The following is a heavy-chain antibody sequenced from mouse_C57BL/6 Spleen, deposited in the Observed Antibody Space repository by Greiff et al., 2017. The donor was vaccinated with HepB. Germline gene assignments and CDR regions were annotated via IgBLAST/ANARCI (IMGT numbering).Heavy chain of an antibody. V-gene: IGHV1-22*01. CDR1: GYTFTDYN. CDR3: AREEGLRPWFAY. J-gene: IGHJ3*01. Sequence: VQLKQSGPELVKPGASVKMSCKASGYTFTDYNMHWVKQSHGKSLEWIGYINPNNGGTSYNQKFKGKATLTVNKSSSTAYMELRSLTSEDSAVYYCAREEGLRPWFAYWGQGTLVTVSA. CDR2: INPNNGGT. D-gene: IGHD2-4*01.